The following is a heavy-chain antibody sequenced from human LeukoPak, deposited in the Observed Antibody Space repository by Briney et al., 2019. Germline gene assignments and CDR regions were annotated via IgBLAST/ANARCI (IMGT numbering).Heavy chain of an antibody. D-gene: IGHD5/OR15-5a*01. CDR2: IYYSGST. J-gene: IGHJ4*02. V-gene: IGHV4-59*01. Sequence: SETLSLTCTVSGGSISSYYWSWIRQPPGKGLEWIGYIYYSGSTNYNPSLKSRVTISVDTSKNQFSLKLSSVTTADTAVYYCARGGTYGVYEADFDYWGQGTLVTVSS. CDR1: GGSISSYY. CDR3: ARGGTYGVYEADFDY.